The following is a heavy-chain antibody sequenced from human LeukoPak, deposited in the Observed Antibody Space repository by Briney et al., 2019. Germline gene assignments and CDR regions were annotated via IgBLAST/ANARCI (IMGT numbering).Heavy chain of an antibody. D-gene: IGHD4-17*01. CDR2: ISYDTSNK. J-gene: IGHJ4*02. Sequence: GTSLRPSCAASGFPFSSYAMHWVRQAPGKGLEWAAVISYDTSNKYYADSVKGRFTISRDNSKNTLCLQMNSLRAEDTAVYYCAKEIWPTVTTPGHTHFDYWGQGTLVTVSS. V-gene: IGHV3-30*04. CDR1: GFPFSSYA. CDR3: AKEIWPTVTTPGHTHFDY.